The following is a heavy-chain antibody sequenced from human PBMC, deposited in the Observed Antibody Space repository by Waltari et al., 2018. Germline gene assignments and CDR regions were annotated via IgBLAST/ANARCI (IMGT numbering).Heavy chain of an antibody. Sequence: QVQLVESGGGVVQPGRSLRLSCAASGFTFSSYGMHWVRQAPGKGLGWVAVIWYDGSNKYYADSVKGRFTISRDNSKNTLYLQMNSLRAEDTAVYYCAKGYSSSSAWGQGTLVTVSS. CDR1: GFTFSSYG. CDR2: IWYDGSNK. V-gene: IGHV3-33*06. J-gene: IGHJ1*01. D-gene: IGHD6-6*01. CDR3: AKGYSSSSA.